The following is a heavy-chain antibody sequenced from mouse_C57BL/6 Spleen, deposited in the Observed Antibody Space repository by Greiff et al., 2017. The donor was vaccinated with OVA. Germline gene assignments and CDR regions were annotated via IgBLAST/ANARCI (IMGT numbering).Heavy chain of an antibody. J-gene: IGHJ2*01. V-gene: IGHV5-4*01. Sequence: DVMLVESGGGLVKPGGSLKLSCAASGFTFSSYAMSWVRQTPEKRLEWVATISDGGSYTYYPDNVKGRFTISRDNAKNNLYLQMSHLKSEDTAMYYCARDRKLEYYFDYWGQGTTLTVSS. D-gene: IGHD4-1*01. CDR2: ISDGGSYT. CDR1: GFTFSSYA. CDR3: ARDRKLEYYFDY.